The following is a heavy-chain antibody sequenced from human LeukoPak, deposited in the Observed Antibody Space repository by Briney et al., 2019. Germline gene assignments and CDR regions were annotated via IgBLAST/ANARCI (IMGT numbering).Heavy chain of an antibody. CDR3: AELGVTMIGGV. Sequence: GGSLRLSCAASGFTFSSYEMNWVRQAPGKELEWVSYISSSGSTIYYADSVKGRFTISRDNAKNSLYLQMNSLRAEDTAVYYCAELGVTMIGGVWGKGTTVTISS. V-gene: IGHV3-48*03. CDR2: ISSSGSTI. J-gene: IGHJ6*04. D-gene: IGHD3-10*02. CDR1: GFTFSSYE.